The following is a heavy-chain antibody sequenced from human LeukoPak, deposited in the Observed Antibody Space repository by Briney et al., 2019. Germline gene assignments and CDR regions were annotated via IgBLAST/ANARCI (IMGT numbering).Heavy chain of an antibody. D-gene: IGHD1-26*01. CDR3: AKSGGYGLIDY. CDR2: IYSSGST. V-gene: IGHV4-39*01. J-gene: IGHJ4*02. CDR1: GGSISSSNYY. Sequence: SETLSLTCTVSGGSISSSNYYWGWIRQPPGKGLEWIGSIYSSGSTYYNASLQSRVTISIETSKNQISLRLNSVTAADTAMYYCAKSGGYGLIDYWGQGTLVTVSS.